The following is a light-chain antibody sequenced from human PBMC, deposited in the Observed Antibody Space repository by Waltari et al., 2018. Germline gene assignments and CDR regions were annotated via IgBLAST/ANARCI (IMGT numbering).Light chain of an antibody. J-gene: IGLJ3*02. V-gene: IGLV2-14*03. Sequence: QFALTQPHTLSGSPVQSITISCTGTSSDGGTYDYLSWYQQHPGEAPKLILYDVSHRPSGVPNRFSGSKSDNTASLTISGLQAEDESDYYCSSFTTRSTWVFGGGTKLTVL. CDR2: DVS. CDR3: SSFTTRSTWV. CDR1: SSDGGTYDY.